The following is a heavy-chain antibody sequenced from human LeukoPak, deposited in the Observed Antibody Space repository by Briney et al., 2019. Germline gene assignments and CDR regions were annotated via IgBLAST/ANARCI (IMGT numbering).Heavy chain of an antibody. D-gene: IGHD6-19*01. Sequence: GGSLRLSCAASGFTFSSYGMHWVRQAPGKGLEWVAFIRYDGSNKYYADSVKGRFTISRDNSKNTLYLQMNSLRAEDTAVYYCARDGGSGWFRSYYYYMDVWGKGTTVTVSS. CDR2: IRYDGSNK. J-gene: IGHJ6*03. V-gene: IGHV3-30*02. CDR1: GFTFSSYG. CDR3: ARDGGSGWFRSYYYYMDV.